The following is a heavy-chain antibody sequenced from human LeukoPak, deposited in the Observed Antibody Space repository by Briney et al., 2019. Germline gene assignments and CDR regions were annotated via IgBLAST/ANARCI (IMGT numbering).Heavy chain of an antibody. J-gene: IGHJ4*02. CDR2: ISSSTSYI. CDR3: ARALVGAFDY. Sequence: GSLRLSCAASGFTFSSYSMNWVRQAPGKGLEWVSSISSSTSYIYYADSVKGRFTISRDNAKNSLYPQMNSLRAEDTAVYYCARALVGAFDYWGQGTLVTVSS. CDR1: GFTFSSYS. D-gene: IGHD1-26*01. V-gene: IGHV3-21*01.